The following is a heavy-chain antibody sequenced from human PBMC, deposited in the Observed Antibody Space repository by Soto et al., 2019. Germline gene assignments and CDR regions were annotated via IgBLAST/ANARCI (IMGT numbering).Heavy chain of an antibody. D-gene: IGHD2-15*01. CDR3: ARDKPDCSGGSCYVNWFDP. J-gene: IGHJ5*02. CDR2: IWYDGSNK. Sequence: HPGGSLRLSCAASGFTFSSYGMHWVRQAPGKGLEWVAVIWYDGSNKYYADSVKGRFTISRDNSKNTLYLQMNSPRAEDTAVYYCARDKPDCSGGSCYVNWFDPWGQGTLVTVSS. V-gene: IGHV3-33*01. CDR1: GFTFSSYG.